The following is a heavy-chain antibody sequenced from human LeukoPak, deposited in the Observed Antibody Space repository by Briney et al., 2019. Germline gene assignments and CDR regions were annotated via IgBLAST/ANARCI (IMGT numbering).Heavy chain of an antibody. CDR3: ARAIAYGSGLYYFDY. Sequence: GGSLRLSCAASGFTVSSNYMSWVRQAPGKGLEWVPVIYSGGSTYYADSVKGRFTISRDNSKNTLYLQMNSLRAEDTAVYYCARAIAYGSGLYYFDYWGQGTLVTVSS. CDR1: GFTVSSNY. D-gene: IGHD3-10*01. J-gene: IGHJ4*02. V-gene: IGHV3-66*01. CDR2: IYSGGST.